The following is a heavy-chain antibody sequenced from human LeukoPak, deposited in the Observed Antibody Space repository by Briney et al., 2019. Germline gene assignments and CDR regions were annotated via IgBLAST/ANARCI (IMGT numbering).Heavy chain of an antibody. CDR1: GGSISSGSYY. V-gene: IGHV4-61*02. Sequence: SQTLSLTCTVSGGSISSGSYYWSWIWQPAGKGLEWIGRIYTSGSTNYNPSLKSRVTISVDTSKNQFSLKLSSVTAADTAVYYCARANGQSDFDYWGQGTLVTVSS. J-gene: IGHJ4*02. CDR3: ARANGQSDFDY. D-gene: IGHD2-8*01. CDR2: IYTSGST.